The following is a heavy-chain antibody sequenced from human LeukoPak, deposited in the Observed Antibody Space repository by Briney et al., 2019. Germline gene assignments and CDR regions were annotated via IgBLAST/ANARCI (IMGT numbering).Heavy chain of an antibody. CDR3: ARATAAGTSPYYYYYYMDV. CDR2: MSPNSGKA. D-gene: IGHD6-13*01. Sequence: ASVKVSCKTSGYTFSSYDINWVRQATGQGLEWMGWMSPNSGKAGYAQKFQGRVTMTRNTSITTAYMELSSLTSEDTAVYYCARATAAGTSPYYYYYYMDVWGKGTTVTVSS. J-gene: IGHJ6*03. V-gene: IGHV1-8*01. CDR1: GYTFSSYD.